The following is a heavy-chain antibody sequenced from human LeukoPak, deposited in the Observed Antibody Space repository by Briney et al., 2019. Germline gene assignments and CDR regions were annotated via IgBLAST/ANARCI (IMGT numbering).Heavy chain of an antibody. CDR1: GYTFTSYD. CDR2: MNPNSGNT. Sequence: GASLKVSCKASGYTFTSYDINWVRHATGQGLERRGWMNPNSGNTGYAQKSQGRVTTTRNTSISTAYMELSSLRSEDTAVYYCARGGSNYNWFDPWGQGNLGTVSS. J-gene: IGHJ5*02. V-gene: IGHV1-8*03. D-gene: IGHD4-11*01. CDR3: ARGGSNYNWFDP.